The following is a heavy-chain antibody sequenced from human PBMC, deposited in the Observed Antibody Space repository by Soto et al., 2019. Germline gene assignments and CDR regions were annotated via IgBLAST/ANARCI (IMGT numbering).Heavy chain of an antibody. V-gene: IGHV3-23*01. CDR2: ISCIGGSS. D-gene: IGHD3-22*01. CDR3: AGRGEVEVTGFVY. Sequence: GGSLRLSCVTSGFTFSNDWMHWVRQAPGKRLEWVSSISCIGGSSYHADSVRGRITISRDNSKNTLFLQMNNLRAEDTAIYYCAGRGEVEVTGFVYWGQGTMVTVSS. CDR1: GFTFSNDW. J-gene: IGHJ4*02.